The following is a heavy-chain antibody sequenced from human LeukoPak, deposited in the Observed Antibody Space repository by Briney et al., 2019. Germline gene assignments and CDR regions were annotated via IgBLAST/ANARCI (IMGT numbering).Heavy chain of an antibody. D-gene: IGHD1-26*01. CDR1: GFTFSSYW. CDR2: INSDGSSK. CDR3: ARDPYSGSSLDY. J-gene: IGHJ4*02. Sequence: GGSLRLSCAASGFTFSSYWMYWVRQVPGKGLVWVSRINSDGSSKSYADSVKGRLTISRDNAKNTLYLQMKSLRVEDTAVYYCARDPYSGSSLDYWGQGTLVTVSS. V-gene: IGHV3-74*01.